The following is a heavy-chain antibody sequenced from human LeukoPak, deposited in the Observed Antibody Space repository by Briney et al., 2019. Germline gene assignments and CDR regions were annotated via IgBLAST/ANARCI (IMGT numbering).Heavy chain of an antibody. D-gene: IGHD4-23*01. CDR3: ARDSGGGNFDF. J-gene: IGHJ4*02. V-gene: IGHV3-11*01. Sequence: PGGSLRLSCAASGFTFSDYCMNWIRQAPGKGLEWVSYMSNSGGTIYYTDSVEGRFVMSRDNAKNSLYLEMNSLRAEDTAVYYCARDSGGGNFDFWGQGTVVTVSS. CDR1: GFTFSDYC. CDR2: MSNSGGTI.